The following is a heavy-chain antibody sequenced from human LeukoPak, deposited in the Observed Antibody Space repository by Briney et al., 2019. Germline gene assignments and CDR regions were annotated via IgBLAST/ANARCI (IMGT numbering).Heavy chain of an antibody. CDR2: IKSKTDGGTT. J-gene: IGHJ4*02. V-gene: IGHV3-15*01. CDR3: TTGREHPRRSLDY. CDR1: GFTFSNAW. D-gene: IGHD1/OR15-1a*01. Sequence: GGSLRLSCAASGFTFSNAWMSWVRQAPGKGLEWVGRIKSKTDGGTTGYAAPVKGRFTFSRDDSKNTLYLQMNSLKTEDTAVYYCTTGREHPRRSLDYWGQGTLVTVSS.